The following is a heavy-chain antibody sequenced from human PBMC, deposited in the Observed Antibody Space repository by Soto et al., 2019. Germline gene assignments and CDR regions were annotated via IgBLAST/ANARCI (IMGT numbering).Heavy chain of an antibody. J-gene: IGHJ6*02. Sequence: QVQLVQSGAEVKKPGASVKVSCKASGYTFTGYYMHWVRQAPGQGLEWMGWINPNSGGTNYAKKFQGRGTMTRDTSISTAYMELSRLRSDDTAVYYCARGDCSSTSCHHPRTYYYYGMDVWGQGTTVTVSS. D-gene: IGHD2-2*01. V-gene: IGHV1-2*02. CDR1: GYTFTGYY. CDR2: INPNSGGT. CDR3: ARGDCSSTSCHHPRTYYYYGMDV.